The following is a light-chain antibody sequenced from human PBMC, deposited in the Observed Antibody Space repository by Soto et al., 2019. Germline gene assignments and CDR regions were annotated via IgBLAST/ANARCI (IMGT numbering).Light chain of an antibody. CDR1: PGIRND. V-gene: IGKV1-17*01. J-gene: IGKJ1*01. Sequence: DIQMTQFPSSLSASVGDRVTITCRASPGIRNDLGWYQQKPGKAPKRLIYAASRLQSGAPSRFSGSGSGTEFTLAISSLQPEDSATFYCLQHSTYPLTFGQGTKVEIK. CDR2: AAS. CDR3: LQHSTYPLT.